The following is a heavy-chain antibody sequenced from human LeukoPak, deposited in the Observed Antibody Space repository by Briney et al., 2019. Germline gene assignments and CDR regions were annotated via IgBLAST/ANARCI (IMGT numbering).Heavy chain of an antibody. Sequence: GGSLRLSCAASGFTFSSYAMSWVRQAPGKGLEWVSAISGSGGSTYYADSVKGRFTISRDNSKNTLYLQMNSLRAEDTAVYYCAKDLSLDYVWGSYRYDQPFDYWGQGTLVTVSS. D-gene: IGHD3-16*02. V-gene: IGHV3-23*01. CDR3: AKDLSLDYVWGSYRYDQPFDY. CDR1: GFTFSSYA. J-gene: IGHJ4*02. CDR2: ISGSGGST.